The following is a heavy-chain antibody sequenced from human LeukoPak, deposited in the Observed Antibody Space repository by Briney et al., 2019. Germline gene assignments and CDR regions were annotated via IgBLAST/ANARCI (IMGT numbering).Heavy chain of an antibody. CDR3: TRASSGWYIYFHQ. D-gene: IGHD6-19*01. CDR2: INPNSGGT. CDR1: GYTFTDSY. Sequence: ASVKVSRTASGYTFTDSYIHWVRQAPGQGLEWMGWINPNSGGTDYAQKFQGRVIMTRDTSITTAYMELSRLRSDDTAVYYCTRASSGWYIYFHQWGQGTLVTVSS. V-gene: IGHV1-2*02. J-gene: IGHJ1*01.